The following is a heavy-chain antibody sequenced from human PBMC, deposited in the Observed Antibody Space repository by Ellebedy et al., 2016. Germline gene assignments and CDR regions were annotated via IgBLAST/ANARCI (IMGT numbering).Heavy chain of an antibody. CDR3: ARSRDSTGYRASFDI. D-gene: IGHD6-13*01. CDR1: GFTVSSNY. J-gene: IGHJ3*02. V-gene: IGHV3-53*01. Sequence: GGSLRLXCAASGFTVSSNYMSWVRQAPGKGLEWVSVIYSGGSTYYADSVKGRFTISRDNSKNSLYLQMNSLRAEDTAVYYCARSRDSTGYRASFDIWGQGTMVTVSS. CDR2: IYSGGST.